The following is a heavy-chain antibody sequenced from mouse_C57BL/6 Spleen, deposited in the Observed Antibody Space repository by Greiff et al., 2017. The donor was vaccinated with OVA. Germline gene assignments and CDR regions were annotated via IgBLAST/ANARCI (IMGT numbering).Heavy chain of an antibody. CDR3: TGAVRFAY. V-gene: IGHV1-15*01. J-gene: IGHJ3*01. D-gene: IGHD1-1*01. CDR1: GYTFTDYE. CDR2: IDPETGGT. Sequence: VKLQESGAELVRPGASVTLSCKASGYTFTDYEMHWVKQTPVHGLEWIGAIDPETGGTAYNQKFKGKAILTADKSSSTAYMELRSLTSEDSAVYYCTGAVRFAYGGQGTLVTGSA.